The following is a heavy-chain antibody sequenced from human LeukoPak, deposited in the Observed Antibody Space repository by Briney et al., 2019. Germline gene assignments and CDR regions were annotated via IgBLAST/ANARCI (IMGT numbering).Heavy chain of an antibody. CDR2: IKDDGSLR. Sequence: GGSLRLSCAASGFTLSSYWMSWVRQAPGKGLEWVANIKDDGSLRNYVDSVKGRFTISRDNTKNSPYLQMNSLRAEDTAVYYCARVRYRAAAGNYFDYWGQGTLVTVSS. D-gene: IGHD6-13*01. J-gene: IGHJ4*02. CDR3: ARVRYRAAAGNYFDY. V-gene: IGHV3-7*01. CDR1: GFTLSSYW.